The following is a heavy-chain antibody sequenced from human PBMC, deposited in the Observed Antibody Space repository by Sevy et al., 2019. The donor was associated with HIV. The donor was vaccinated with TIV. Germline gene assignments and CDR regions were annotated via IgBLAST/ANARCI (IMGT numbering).Heavy chain of an antibody. V-gene: IGHV3-21*01. CDR2: ISSSSSYI. CDR3: ARDLRDYDSSGYYYFGSYFDY. CDR1: RFTFSSDS. D-gene: IGHD3-22*01. J-gene: IGHJ4*02. Sequence: GGSLRLSCAASRFTFSSDSMNWVRQAPGKGLEWVSSISSSSSYIYYADSLKGRFTISRDNAKNSLYLQMNSLRVEDTAVYYCARDLRDYDSSGYYYFGSYFDYWGQGTLVTVSS.